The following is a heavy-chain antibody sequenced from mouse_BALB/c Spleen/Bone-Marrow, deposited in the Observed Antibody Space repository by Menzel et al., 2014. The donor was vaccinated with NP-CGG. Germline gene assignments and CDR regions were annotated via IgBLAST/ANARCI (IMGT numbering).Heavy chain of an antibody. CDR3: DYYGSSYFDY. CDR1: GYTFTDYV. V-gene: IGHV1-77*01. J-gene: IGHJ2*01. CDR2: IYPGSGST. Sequence: VQGVESGPELVKPGASVKMSCKASGYTFTDYVISWAKRRTGQGLEWIGEIYPGSGSTYYNEKFKGKATLTADKSSNTAYVQLSSLTSEDSAVYFCDYYGSSYFDYWGQGTTLTVSS. D-gene: IGHD1-1*01.